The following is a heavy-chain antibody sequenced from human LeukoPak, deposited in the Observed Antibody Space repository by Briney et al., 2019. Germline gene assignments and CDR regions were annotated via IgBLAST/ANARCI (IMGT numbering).Heavy chain of an antibody. D-gene: IGHD6-6*01. J-gene: IGHJ4*02. CDR2: IYYSGST. Sequence: PSETLSLTCTVAGRSISSYYWSWIRQPPGKGLEWIGYIYYSGSTNYNPSLKSRVTISVDTSKNQFPLKLSSVTAADTAVYYCASGRFGYSSSSDYWGQGTLVTVSS. CDR1: GRSISSYY. CDR3: ASGRFGYSSSSDY. V-gene: IGHV4-59*01.